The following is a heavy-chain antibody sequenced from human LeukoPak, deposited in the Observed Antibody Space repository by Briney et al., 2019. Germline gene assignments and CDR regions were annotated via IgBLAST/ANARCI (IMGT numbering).Heavy chain of an antibody. CDR2: ISGSGGST. Sequence: GGSLRLSCAASGFTFSTYAMSWVRQAPGKGLEWVSLISGSGGSTYYADSVKGRFTISRDNSKNTLFLQMNSLRAEDTAVYYCARDSSSGWGFYWGQGTLVTVSS. CDR1: GFTFSTYA. D-gene: IGHD6-19*01. V-gene: IGHV3-23*01. CDR3: ARDSSSGWGFY. J-gene: IGHJ4*02.